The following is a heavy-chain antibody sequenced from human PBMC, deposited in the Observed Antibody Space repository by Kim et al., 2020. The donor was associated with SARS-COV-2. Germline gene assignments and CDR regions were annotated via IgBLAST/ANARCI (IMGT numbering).Heavy chain of an antibody. CDR1: GGPFSGYY. CDR3: ARGDYMVRGVIFWFDP. CDR2: INHSGST. Sequence: SETLSLTCAVYGGPFSGYYWSWIRQPPGKGLEWIGEINHSGSTNYNPSLKSRVTISVDTSKNQFSLKLSSVTAADTAVYYCARGDYMVRGVIFWFDPWGQGTLVTASS. J-gene: IGHJ5*02. D-gene: IGHD3-10*01. V-gene: IGHV4-34*01.